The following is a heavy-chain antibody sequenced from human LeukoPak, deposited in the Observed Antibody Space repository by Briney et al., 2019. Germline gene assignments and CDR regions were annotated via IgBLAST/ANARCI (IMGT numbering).Heavy chain of an antibody. D-gene: IGHD2-15*01. CDR3: ASRTYSYGLSP. Sequence: ASVKVSCKASGYTFTTYAMNWVRQAPGQGLEWMGYINTAVGNPTYAQDFTGRFLFSVDTSVSTAYLQTTNLTAEDTALYYCASRTYSYGLSPWGQGTLVTVSS. CDR1: GYTFTTYA. CDR2: INTAVGNP. J-gene: IGHJ5*02. V-gene: IGHV7-4-1*02.